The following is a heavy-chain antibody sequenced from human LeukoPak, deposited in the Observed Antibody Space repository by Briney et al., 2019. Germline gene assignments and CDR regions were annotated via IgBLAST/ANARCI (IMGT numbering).Heavy chain of an antibody. V-gene: IGHV3-7*01. CDR2: IKQDGSEK. CDR1: GFTFSSYW. CDR3: ARSGSKNSSSWYDAFDI. J-gene: IGHJ3*02. D-gene: IGHD6-13*01. Sequence: GGSLRLSCAASGFTFSSYWMSWVRQAPGEGLEGVANIKQDGSEKYYVDSVKGRFTISRDNAKNSLYLQMNSLRAEDTAVYYCARSGSKNSSSWYDAFDIWGQGTMVTVSS.